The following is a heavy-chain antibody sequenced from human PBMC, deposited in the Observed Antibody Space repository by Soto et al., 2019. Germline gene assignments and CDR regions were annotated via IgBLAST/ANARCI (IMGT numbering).Heavy chain of an antibody. V-gene: IGHV1-46*01. CDR2: INPSGGST. Sequence: QVQLVQSGAEVKKPGASVKVSCKASGYTFSTYYMHWVRQAPGQGYEWMGIINPSGGSTTYAQKFQGRVTMRRDTSTTTVYMELSSLKSEDTAVYYCARYDYNGYYFDYWGQGTLVTVSS. J-gene: IGHJ4*02. D-gene: IGHD4-4*01. CDR3: ARYDYNGYYFDY. CDR1: GYTFSTYY.